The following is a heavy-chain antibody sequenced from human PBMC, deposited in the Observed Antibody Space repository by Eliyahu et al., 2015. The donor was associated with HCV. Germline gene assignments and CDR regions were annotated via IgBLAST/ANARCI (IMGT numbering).Heavy chain of an antibody. CDR2: MWAPANNV. CDR1: GFSVSNSG. V-gene: IGHV3-33*08. CDR3: ARDGLGKRGGLAY. Sequence: QVHLVESGGGVVQPGKSLRLSCAVSGFSVSNSGMHWVRQAPGKGLEWVAVMWAPANNVYYADSVKGRFTTSRDSSNNTLFLEMNNLRADDSGVYYCARDGLGKRGGLAYWGQGTLVSVSS. J-gene: IGHJ4*02. D-gene: IGHD7-27*01.